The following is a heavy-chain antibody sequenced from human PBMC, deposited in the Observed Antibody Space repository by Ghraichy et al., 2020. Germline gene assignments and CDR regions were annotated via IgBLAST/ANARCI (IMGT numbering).Heavy chain of an antibody. V-gene: IGHV3-7*03. Sequence: GGSLRLSCAASGFTFSRYWMSWVRQAPGKGLGWVATINEDGSDQYYVDSVKGRFTTSRDNAKNSLYLQMNSLRAEDTAVYYCAGGHYGMDVGGQGTTVTVSS. CDR3: AGGHYGMDV. CDR1: GFTFSRYW. CDR2: INEDGSDQ. J-gene: IGHJ6*02. D-gene: IGHD3-16*01.